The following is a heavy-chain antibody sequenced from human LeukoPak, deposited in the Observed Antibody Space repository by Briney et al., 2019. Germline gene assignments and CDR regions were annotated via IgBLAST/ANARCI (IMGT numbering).Heavy chain of an antibody. CDR1: GVTLSYYN. D-gene: IGHD5-18*01. Sequence: GGSLRLSCAASGVTLSYYNMNRVRQAPGKGMEWVSYISSSSSTIYYADSVKGRFTISRDNAKNSLYLQMNSLRAEDTAVYYCARGRYSYGYLVYWGQGTLVTVSS. V-gene: IGHV3-48*01. J-gene: IGHJ4*02. CDR2: ISSSSSTI. CDR3: ARGRYSYGYLVY.